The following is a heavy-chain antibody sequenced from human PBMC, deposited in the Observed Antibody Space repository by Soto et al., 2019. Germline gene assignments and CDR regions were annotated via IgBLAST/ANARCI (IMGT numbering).Heavy chain of an antibody. CDR3: ARARTGAGGGSNWFDP. J-gene: IGHJ5*02. Sequence: SETLSLTCAVYGGSFSGYYWSWIRQPPGKGLEWIGEINHSGSTNYNPSLKSRVTISVDTSKNQFSRKLSSVTAADTAVYYCARARTGAGGGSNWFDPWGQGTLVTVSS. V-gene: IGHV4-34*01. D-gene: IGHD1-26*01. CDR1: GGSFSGYY. CDR2: INHSGST.